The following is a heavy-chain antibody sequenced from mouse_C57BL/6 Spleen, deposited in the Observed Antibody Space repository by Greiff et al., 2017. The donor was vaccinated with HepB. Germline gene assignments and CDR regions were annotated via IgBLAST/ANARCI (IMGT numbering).Heavy chain of an antibody. CDR1: GYTFTSYW. CDR2: IDPSDSYT. CDR3: ARGGGYYYFDY. J-gene: IGHJ2*01. Sequence: VQLQQSGAELVMPGASVKLSCKASGYTFTSYWMHWVKQRPGQGLEWIGEIDPSDSYTNYNQKFKGKSTLTVDKSSSTAYMQLSSLTSEDSAVYYCARGGGYYYFDYWGQGTTLTVSS. D-gene: IGHD2-3*01. V-gene: IGHV1-69*01.